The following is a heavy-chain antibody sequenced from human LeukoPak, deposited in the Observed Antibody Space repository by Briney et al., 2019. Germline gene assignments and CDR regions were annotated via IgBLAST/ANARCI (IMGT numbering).Heavy chain of an antibody. D-gene: IGHD3-22*01. CDR1: GYTFTGYY. V-gene: IGHV1-2*02. Sequence: ASVKVSCKASGYTFTGYYMHWVRQAPGQGLEWMGWINPNSGGTNYAQKFQGRVTMTRDTSISTAYMELSRLRSDDTAVYYCARDPTYYDSSGYLEDYWGQGTLFTVSS. CDR2: INPNSGGT. J-gene: IGHJ4*02. CDR3: ARDPTYYDSSGYLEDY.